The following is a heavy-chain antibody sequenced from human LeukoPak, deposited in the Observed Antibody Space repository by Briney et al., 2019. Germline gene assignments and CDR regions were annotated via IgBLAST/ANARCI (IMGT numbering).Heavy chain of an antibody. J-gene: IGHJ4*02. Sequence: TSETLSLTCTVSGGSISSYYWSWIRQPPGKGLEWIGYIYYSGSTNYKSSLKSRVTISVDTSKNQFSLKLSSVTAADTAVYFCVSLVDTAMIKTMFDYWGQGTLVTVSS. V-gene: IGHV4-59*01. D-gene: IGHD5-18*01. CDR1: GGSISSYY. CDR3: VSLVDTAMIKTMFDY. CDR2: IYYSGST.